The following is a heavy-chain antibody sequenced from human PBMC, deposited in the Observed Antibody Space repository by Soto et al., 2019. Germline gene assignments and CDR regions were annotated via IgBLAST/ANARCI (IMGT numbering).Heavy chain of an antibody. Sequence: QVQLVQSGAEVKKPGASVQVSCKASGYTFTSYAMHWVRQAPGQRLEWMGWINAGNGNTKYSQKFQGRVTITRDTSASTDYMELSSLRSEDTAVYYCARGPAYYYYYYMDVWGKGTTVTVSS. CDR3: ARGPAYYYYYYMDV. J-gene: IGHJ6*03. V-gene: IGHV1-3*01. CDR1: GYTFTSYA. CDR2: INAGNGNT.